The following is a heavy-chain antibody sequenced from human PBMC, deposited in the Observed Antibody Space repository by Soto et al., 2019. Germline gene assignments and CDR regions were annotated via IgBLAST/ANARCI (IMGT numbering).Heavy chain of an antibody. CDR2: IRQDGGEK. J-gene: IGHJ4*02. CDR1: GFTFSSYW. Sequence: GGSLRLSCAASGFTFSSYWMSCVRQAPGKGLEWVANIRQDGGEKYYVDSVKARFAISRDNAKNSLYLQMNSLRVEDTAVYYSARPRGGDTRDFDSWGQGTLVTVSS. D-gene: IGHD3-16*01. V-gene: IGHV3-7*01. CDR3: ARPRGGDTRDFDS.